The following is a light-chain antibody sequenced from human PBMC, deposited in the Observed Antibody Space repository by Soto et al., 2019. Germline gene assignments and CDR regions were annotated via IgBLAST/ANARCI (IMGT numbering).Light chain of an antibody. V-gene: IGKV3-15*01. Sequence: EIVMTQSPATLSVSPGERATLSCRASQSVSSNLAWYQQKPGQAPRLLIYGASTRATGIPARFSGSGSGTECTLTISSLQSEDFAVYYCQQYNNWVTFGPGTKVDIK. CDR3: QQYNNWVT. J-gene: IGKJ3*01. CDR2: GAS. CDR1: QSVSSN.